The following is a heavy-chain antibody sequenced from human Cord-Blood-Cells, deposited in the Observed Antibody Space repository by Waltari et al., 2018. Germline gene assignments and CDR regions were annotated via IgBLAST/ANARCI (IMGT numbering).Heavy chain of an antibody. CDR1: GGSFSGYY. J-gene: IGHJ4*02. D-gene: IGHD3-16*02. V-gene: IGHV4-34*01. CDR2: INHSGST. Sequence: QVQLQQWGAGLLKPSETLSLTCAVYGGSFSGYYWSWIRQPPGKGLEWIGEINHSGSTNNTPSLKSRVTISVDTSKNQFSLKLSSVTAADTAVYYCARVPDYDYVWGSYRYFDYWGQGTLVTVSS. CDR3: ARVPDYDYVWGSYRYFDY.